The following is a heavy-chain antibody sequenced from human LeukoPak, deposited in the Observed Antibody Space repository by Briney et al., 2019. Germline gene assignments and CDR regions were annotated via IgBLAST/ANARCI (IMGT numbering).Heavy chain of an antibody. J-gene: IGHJ4*02. CDR2: ISSSGSTI. Sequence: GGSLRLSCAASGFTFSSYEMNWVRQAPGKGLEWVSYISSSGSTIYYADSVKGRFTISRDNAKNSLYLQMNSLRAEDTAVYYCARDVAAAGTRTYYFDYWGQGTLVTVSS. CDR3: ARDVAAAGTRTYYFDY. CDR1: GFTFSSYE. D-gene: IGHD6-13*01. V-gene: IGHV3-48*03.